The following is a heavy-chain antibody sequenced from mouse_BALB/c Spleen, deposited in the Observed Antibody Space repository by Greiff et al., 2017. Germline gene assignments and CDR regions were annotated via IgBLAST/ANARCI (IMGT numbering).Heavy chain of an antibody. J-gene: IGHJ3*01. CDR3: ASLTTAGAY. D-gene: IGHD1-2*01. V-gene: IGHV5-17*02. Sequence: EVQLVESGGGLVQPGGSRKLSCAASGFTFSSFGMHWVRQAPEKGLEWVAYISSGSSTIYYADTGKGRFTISRDNPKNTLFLQMTSLRSEDTAMYYCASLTTAGAYWGQGTLVTVSA. CDR2: ISSGSSTI. CDR1: GFTFSSFG.